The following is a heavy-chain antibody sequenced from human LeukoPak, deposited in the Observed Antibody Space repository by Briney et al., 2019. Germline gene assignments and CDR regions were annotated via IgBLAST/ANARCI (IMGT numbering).Heavy chain of an antibody. J-gene: IGHJ4*02. CDR1: GFTFSAYA. V-gene: IGHV3-23*01. CDR2: ITPSDSGT. D-gene: IGHD3-10*01. Sequence: PGGSLRLSCEASGFTFSAYAMTWVRQAPGKGLEWVSTITPSDSGTYYADSVRGRFTISRDISRNTLYLQMNSLRAEDTAGYYCARAGVFDYWGQGTLVTVSS. CDR3: ARAGVFDY.